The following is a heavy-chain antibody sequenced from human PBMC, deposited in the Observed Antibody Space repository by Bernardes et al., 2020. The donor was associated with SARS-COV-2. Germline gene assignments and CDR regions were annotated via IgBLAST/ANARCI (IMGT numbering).Heavy chain of an antibody. D-gene: IGHD4-17*01. Sequence: GESLKIPCKGSGYTFIEYWIGWVRQVPGKGLGWMGPIYPGESDTSYSPSFQGQVTISANKFIRTAHLQWSSLKASDTAMYYSARGARDSTTVTTNYFDYWGQGTLVTVAS. CDR2: IYPGESDT. V-gene: IGHV5-51*01. CDR1: GYTFIEYW. CDR3: ARGARDSTTVTTNYFDY. J-gene: IGHJ4*02.